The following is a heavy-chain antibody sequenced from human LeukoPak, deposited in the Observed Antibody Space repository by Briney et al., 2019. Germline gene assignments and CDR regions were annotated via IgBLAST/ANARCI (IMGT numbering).Heavy chain of an antibody. J-gene: IGHJ4*02. CDR3: AKGRSDVSSAAIYY. Sequence: PGGSLRLSCAASGFTFSSYAMSWVRQAPGKGLEWVSTISCSGDSTYYADSVKGRFTISRDNSKNTLHLQMNSLRAEDTAVYSFAKGRSDVSSAAIYYWGRGTLVTVSS. D-gene: IGHD2-2*01. CDR2: ISCSGDST. CDR1: GFTFSSYA. V-gene: IGHV3-23*01.